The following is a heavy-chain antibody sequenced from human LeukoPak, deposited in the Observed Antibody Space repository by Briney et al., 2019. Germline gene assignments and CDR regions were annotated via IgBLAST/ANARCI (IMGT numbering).Heavy chain of an antibody. CDR2: ISYDGGNK. Sequence: GRSLRLSCAASGFTFSSYAMHWVRQAPGKGLEWVAVISYDGGNKYYADSVKGRFTISRDNSKNTLYLQMNSLRAEDTAVYYCARDRYYDAFDIWGQGTMVTVSS. D-gene: IGHD2-8*01. CDR1: GFTFSSYA. CDR3: ARDRYYDAFDI. V-gene: IGHV3-30-3*01. J-gene: IGHJ3*02.